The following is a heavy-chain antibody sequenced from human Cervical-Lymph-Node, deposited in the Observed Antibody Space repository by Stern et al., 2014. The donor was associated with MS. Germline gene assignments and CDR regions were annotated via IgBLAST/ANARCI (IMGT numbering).Heavy chain of an antibody. CDR2: INPNSGNP. CDR3: ARGCCGVPTENDAFDG. V-gene: IGHV1-8*01. D-gene: IGHD2-15*01. CDR1: GYTFTNND. Sequence: VQLEESGAEVKKPGDSVKVTCKASGYTFTNNDINWVRQAPGQGLEWMGWINPNSGNPGYSQKFQGRVTITRDNSTKTAYMELTSLTSEDTAIYYCARGCCGVPTENDAFDGWGQGTMVSVS. J-gene: IGHJ3*01.